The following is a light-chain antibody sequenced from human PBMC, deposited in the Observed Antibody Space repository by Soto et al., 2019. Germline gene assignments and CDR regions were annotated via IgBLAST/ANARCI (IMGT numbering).Light chain of an antibody. Sequence: EIVLTQSPATLSLSPGERATLSCRASQSVSSYLAWYQQKPGQAPRLLIYDTSNRATGIPARFSGSGSGTAFTLTSLRLEPDAVAVYYWRTRCNWPITFGPGTKVEIK. J-gene: IGKJ3*01. CDR2: DTS. CDR3: RTRCNWPIT. CDR1: QSVSSY. V-gene: IGKV3-11*01.